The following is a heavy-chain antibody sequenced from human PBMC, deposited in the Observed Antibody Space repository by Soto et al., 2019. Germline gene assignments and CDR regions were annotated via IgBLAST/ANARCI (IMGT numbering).Heavy chain of an antibody. V-gene: IGHV1-2*02. CDR1: GYTFPVYF. Sequence: QVQLVQSGAEVKKPGASVRVSCKVSGYTFPVYFIHWLRQAPGRGLEWMGRVNSSSGATLYARNFQGRVTMTRDSSITTAFMELSGLTFDDTALYYCAATPSCSGTSCFTAFDSWGQGILVTVSS. CDR3: AATPSCSGTSCFTAFDS. D-gene: IGHD2-15*01. J-gene: IGHJ4*02. CDR2: VNSSSGAT.